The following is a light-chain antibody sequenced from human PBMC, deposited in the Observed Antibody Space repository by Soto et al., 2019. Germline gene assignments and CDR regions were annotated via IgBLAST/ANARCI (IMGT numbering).Light chain of an antibody. CDR2: DAS. CDR1: QGIVRW. Sequence: DIQMTQSPSTLSASVGDRVTITCRASQGIVRWLAWYQQKPGKAPKLLIYDASTLESGVPSRFSGSGAGTEFTLTISSLQPDDFATYYCQHYYGFSRTFGRGTKVDIK. CDR3: QHYYGFSRT. V-gene: IGKV1-5*01. J-gene: IGKJ1*01.